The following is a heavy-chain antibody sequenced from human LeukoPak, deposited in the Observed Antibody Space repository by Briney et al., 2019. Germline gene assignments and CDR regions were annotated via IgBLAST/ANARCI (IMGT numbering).Heavy chain of an antibody. J-gene: IGHJ4*02. D-gene: IGHD3-3*01. CDR1: GFTFSSYS. Sequence: PGGSLRLSCAASGFTFSSYSMNWVRQAPGKGLEWVSYISSSSSTIYYADSVKGRFTISRDNAKNSLYLQMNSLRAEDTAVYYCARSYYDFWSGYYQILFDYWGRGTLVTVSS. CDR2: ISSSSSTI. V-gene: IGHV3-48*01. CDR3: ARSYYDFWSGYYQILFDY.